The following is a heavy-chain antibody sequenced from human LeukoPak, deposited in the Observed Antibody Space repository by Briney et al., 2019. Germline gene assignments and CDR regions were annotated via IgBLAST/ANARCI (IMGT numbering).Heavy chain of an antibody. CDR1: GFTFTSYS. V-gene: IGHV3-21*01. J-gene: IGHJ4*02. CDR3: ARAETAAKYYFDF. D-gene: IGHD2-21*02. Sequence: GGSLRLPCAASGFTFTSYSMSWVRQAPGKGLEWVSSISSSTTYIYYADSVKGRFTISRDNAKNSLYLQMNSLRAEDTAVYYCARAETAAKYYFDFWGQGTLVTVSS. CDR2: ISSSTTYI.